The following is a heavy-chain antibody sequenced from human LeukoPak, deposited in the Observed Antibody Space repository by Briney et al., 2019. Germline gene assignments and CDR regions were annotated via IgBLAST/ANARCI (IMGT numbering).Heavy chain of an antibody. CDR3: AREPYCSSTSCYLPIDY. CDR1: GFTFSSYS. Sequence: GGSLRLSCAASGFTFSSYSMNWVRQAPGKGLEWVSYISSSSTIYYADSVKGRFTISRDNAKNSLYLQMNSLRAEDTAVYYCAREPYCSSTSCYLPIDYWGQGTLVTVSS. CDR2: ISSSSTI. J-gene: IGHJ4*02. V-gene: IGHV3-48*01. D-gene: IGHD2-2*01.